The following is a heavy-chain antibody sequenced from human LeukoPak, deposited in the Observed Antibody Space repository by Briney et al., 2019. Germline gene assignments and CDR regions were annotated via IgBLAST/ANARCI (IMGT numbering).Heavy chain of an antibody. D-gene: IGHD2-15*01. Sequence: GGSLRLSCAASGFTFSSYAMSWVRQAPGKGLEWVSAISGSGCSTYYADSVKGRFTISRDNSKNTLYLQMNSLRAEDTAVYYCAKDLGALIDIVVVVAATCDYWGQGTLVTVSS. CDR1: GFTFSSYA. CDR2: ISGSGCST. J-gene: IGHJ4*02. V-gene: IGHV3-23*01. CDR3: AKDLGALIDIVVVVAATCDY.